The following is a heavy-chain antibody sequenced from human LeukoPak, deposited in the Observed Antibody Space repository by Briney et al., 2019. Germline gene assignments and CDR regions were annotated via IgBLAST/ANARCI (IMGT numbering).Heavy chain of an antibody. CDR3: ARRKEVAALDY. CDR1: GGSISSNY. D-gene: IGHD2-15*01. J-gene: IGHJ4*02. CDR2: IYYSGST. V-gene: IGHV4-59*12. Sequence: PSETLSLTCTVSGGSISSNYWSWIRQPPGKGLEWIGYIYYSGSTNYNPSLRSRVTISVDTPKNQFSLKLSSVTAAGTAVYYCARRKEVAALDYWGQGTLVTVSS.